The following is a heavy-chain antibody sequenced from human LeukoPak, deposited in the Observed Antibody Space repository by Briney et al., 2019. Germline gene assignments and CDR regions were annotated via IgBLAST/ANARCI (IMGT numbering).Heavy chain of an antibody. CDR1: GYTFTGYY. D-gene: IGHD6-13*01. Sequence: ASVKVSCKASGYTFTGYYMHWVRQAPGQGLEWMGWINPNSGGTNYAQKFQGRVTMTRDTSISTAYMELSRLRSDDTAVYYCARVEGGIAAAGTGWYYFDYWGQGTLVTVSS. V-gene: IGHV1-2*02. CDR2: INPNSGGT. J-gene: IGHJ4*02. CDR3: ARVEGGIAAAGTGWYYFDY.